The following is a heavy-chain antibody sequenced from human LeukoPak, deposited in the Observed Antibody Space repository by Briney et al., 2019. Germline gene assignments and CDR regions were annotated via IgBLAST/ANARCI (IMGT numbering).Heavy chain of an antibody. J-gene: IGHJ3*02. D-gene: IGHD3-22*01. CDR1: GYTFTSYY. CDR3: ATGLYYYDSSGYHHSYAFDI. V-gene: IGHV1-46*01. Sequence: ASVKVSCKASGYTFTSYYMHWVRQAPGQGLEWMGIINPSGGSTSYAQKFQGRVTMTRDTSTSTVYMELSSLRSEDTAVYYCATGLYYYDSSGYHHSYAFDIWGQGTMVTVSS. CDR2: INPSGGST.